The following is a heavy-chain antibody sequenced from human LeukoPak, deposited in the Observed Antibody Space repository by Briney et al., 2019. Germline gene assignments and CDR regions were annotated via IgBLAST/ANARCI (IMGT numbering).Heavy chain of an antibody. CDR3: AKGGIAVADWYSDYFDY. D-gene: IGHD6-19*01. CDR1: GFTFDDYA. V-gene: IGHV3-9*03. J-gene: IGHJ4*02. Sequence: PGRSLRLSCAASGFTFDDYAMHWVRQAPGKGLEWVSGISWNSGSIGYADSVKGRFTISRDNAKNSLYLQMNSLRAEDMALYYCAKGGIAVADWYSDYFDYWGKGTLVTVSS. CDR2: ISWNSGSI.